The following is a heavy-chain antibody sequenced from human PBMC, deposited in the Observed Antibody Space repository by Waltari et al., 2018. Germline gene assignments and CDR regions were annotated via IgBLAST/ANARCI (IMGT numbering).Heavy chain of an antibody. Sequence: QMQLQESGPGLVKPSETLSLTCAVSGYSISSGYYWGWIRQPPGKGLEWIGSIYHSGSTYYNPSLKSRVTISVDTSKNQFSLKLSSVTAADTAVYYCARQGGSYYVNPFDYWGQGTLVTVSS. CDR2: IYHSGST. CDR1: GYSISSGYY. J-gene: IGHJ4*02. V-gene: IGHV4-38-2*01. D-gene: IGHD1-26*01. CDR3: ARQGGSYYVNPFDY.